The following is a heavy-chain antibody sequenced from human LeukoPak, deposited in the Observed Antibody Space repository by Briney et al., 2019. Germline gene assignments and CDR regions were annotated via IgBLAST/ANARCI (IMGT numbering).Heavy chain of an antibody. V-gene: IGHV3-73*01. CDR3: ARIYERTRSFDY. CDR1: GFTFSGSA. Sequence: GGSLRLSCAASGFTFSGSAMHWVRQASGKGLEWVGRIRSKTNSYATSYAASVKGRFALSRDDSKNTAYLQMNSLKTEDTAVYYCARIYERTRSFDYWGQGTLVTVSS. D-gene: IGHD1-1*01. CDR2: IRSKTNSYAT. J-gene: IGHJ4*02.